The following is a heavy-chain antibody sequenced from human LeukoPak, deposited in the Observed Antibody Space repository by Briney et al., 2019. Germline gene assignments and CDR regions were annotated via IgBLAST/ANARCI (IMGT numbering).Heavy chain of an antibody. J-gene: IGHJ4*02. Sequence: SETLSLTCAVYGGSFSGYYWSWIRQPPGKGLEWIGEINHSGSTNYNPSLKSRVTISVDTSKNQFSLKLSSVTAADTAVYYCARAGAARLWNYFDYWGQGTLVTVPS. D-gene: IGHD6-6*01. V-gene: IGHV4-34*01. CDR1: GGSFSGYY. CDR3: ARAGAARLWNYFDY. CDR2: INHSGST.